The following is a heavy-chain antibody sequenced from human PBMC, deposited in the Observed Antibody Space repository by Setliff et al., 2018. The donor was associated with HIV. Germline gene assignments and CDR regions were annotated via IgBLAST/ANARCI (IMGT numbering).Heavy chain of an antibody. CDR2: FDPEDGDT. V-gene: IGHV1-24*01. CDR3: ATAKEHWLTEGGFDF. D-gene: IGHD6-19*01. J-gene: IGHJ4*02. CDR1: GYTLTELT. Sequence: GASVKVSCKVSGYTLTELTMHWVRQAPGKGLEWMGRFDPEDGDTLYAQRFQGRVTMTEDSSTDTAYMELGSPTSDDTAVYYCATAKEHWLTEGGFDFWGQGTLVTVSS.